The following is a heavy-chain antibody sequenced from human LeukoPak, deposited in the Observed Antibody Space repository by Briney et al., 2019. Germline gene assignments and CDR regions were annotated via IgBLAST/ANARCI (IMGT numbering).Heavy chain of an antibody. Sequence: PSETLSLTCAASGGSISSGGYSWSWLRQPPGKGLEWIGYIYHSGSTYYNPSLKSRVTISVDRSKNQFSLKLSSVTAADTAVYYCARVLSSGWSPHFDYWGQGTLVTVSS. CDR2: IYHSGST. D-gene: IGHD6-19*01. CDR1: GGSISSGGYS. V-gene: IGHV4-30-2*01. J-gene: IGHJ4*02. CDR3: ARVLSSGWSPHFDY.